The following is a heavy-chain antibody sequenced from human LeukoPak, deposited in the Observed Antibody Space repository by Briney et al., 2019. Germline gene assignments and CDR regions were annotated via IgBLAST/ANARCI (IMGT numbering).Heavy chain of an antibody. CDR3: ARGGGSYSSSSGDWFDP. CDR2: INHSGST. CDR1: GGSFRAYY. J-gene: IGHJ5*02. D-gene: IGHD6-6*01. V-gene: IGHV4-34*01. Sequence: SETLSLTCAVYGGSFRAYYWSWIRQPPGKGLEWIGEINHSGSTNYNPSLKSRLTISLDTSRNQFSLKLSSVTATDTAVYYCARGGGSYSSSSGDWFDPWGQGTLVTVSS.